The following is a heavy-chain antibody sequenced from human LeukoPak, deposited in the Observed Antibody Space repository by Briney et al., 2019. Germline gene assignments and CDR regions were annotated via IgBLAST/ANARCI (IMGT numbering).Heavy chain of an antibody. CDR3: ARDSYYYDSSSRTFDY. J-gene: IGHJ4*02. V-gene: IGHV7-4-1*02. CDR1: GYTFTSYT. D-gene: IGHD3-22*01. Sequence: ASVKVSCKASGYTFTSYTLSWLRQAPGQGLEWMGWINTYTGTPTYAQGFTGRFVFSLDSSVSTAYLYISSLKAEDTAVYYCARDSYYYDSSSRTFDYWGQGTLVTVSS. CDR2: INTYTGTP.